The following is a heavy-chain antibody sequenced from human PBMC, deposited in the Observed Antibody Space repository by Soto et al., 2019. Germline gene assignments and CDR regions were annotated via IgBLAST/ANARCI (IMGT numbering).Heavy chain of an antibody. J-gene: IGHJ4*02. Sequence: GESLKISCAASGFTLSNHAVHWVRQAPGKGLEWVSLISHYGSNTYYADSVKGRFTISRDNYKNTVYVQMNSLRIEDTAVYYCAREQHQDLDYWGQGTLVTFSS. V-gene: IGHV3-30-3*01. D-gene: IGHD2-2*01. CDR2: ISHYGSNT. CDR1: GFTLSNHA. CDR3: AREQHQDLDY.